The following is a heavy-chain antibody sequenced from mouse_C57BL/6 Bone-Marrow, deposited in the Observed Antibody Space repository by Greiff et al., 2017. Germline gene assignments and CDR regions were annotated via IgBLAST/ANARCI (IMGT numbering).Heavy chain of an antibody. CDR2: ISSGGDYI. CDR3: TRGAYDGSFYYYAMDY. CDR1: GFTFSSYA. J-gene: IGHJ4*01. D-gene: IGHD1-1*01. Sequence: EVKLMESGEGLVKPGGSLKLSCAASGFTFSSYAMSWVRQTPEKRLEWVAYISSGGDYIYYADTVKGRFTISRDNARNTLYLQMSSLKSEDTAMYYCTRGAYDGSFYYYAMDYWGQGTSVTVSS. V-gene: IGHV5-9-1*02.